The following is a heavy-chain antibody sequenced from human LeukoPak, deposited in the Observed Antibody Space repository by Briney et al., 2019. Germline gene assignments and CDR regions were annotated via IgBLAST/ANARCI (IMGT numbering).Heavy chain of an antibody. D-gene: IGHD1-26*01. Sequence: SVKVSCKASGVTFNNYAITWVRQAPGQGLEWMGRIIPIFGTVNYAQKLQGRVTISTDESTSTAYMELTSLRSEDTAVYYCARVSYSGTYQGASAFDIWGQGTVVTVSS. CDR2: IIPIFGTV. CDR1: GVTFNNYA. J-gene: IGHJ3*02. V-gene: IGHV1-69*05. CDR3: ARVSYSGTYQGASAFDI.